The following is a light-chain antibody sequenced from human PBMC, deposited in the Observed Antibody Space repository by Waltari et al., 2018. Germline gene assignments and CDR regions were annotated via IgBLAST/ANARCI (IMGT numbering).Light chain of an antibody. CDR3: QQSYSTPPT. J-gene: IGKJ4*01. Sequence: DIQMTQSPSSLSAYVGDGVTITCRASQSISSDLNWYQQKPGKAPKLLISGTSNLQSGVPSGFSGSGSGTDFTLTINSLQPLDSATYYCQQSYSTPPTFGGGTKVEI. V-gene: IGKV1-39*01. CDR2: GTS. CDR1: QSISSD.